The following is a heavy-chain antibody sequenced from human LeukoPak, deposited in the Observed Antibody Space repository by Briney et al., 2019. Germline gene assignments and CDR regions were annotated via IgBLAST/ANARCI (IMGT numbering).Heavy chain of an antibody. CDR2: IYYSGST. CDR1: GGSISSSY. J-gene: IGHJ1*01. Sequence: SETLPLTCTVSGGSISSSYWSWIRQPPGKGLEWIGYIYYSGSTNYNPSLQSRVTISVDTSKNQFSLNLNSVTAADTAVYYCARGGAARLHFQNWGQGTLVTVSS. CDR3: ARGGAARLHFQN. D-gene: IGHD6-6*01. V-gene: IGHV4-59*01.